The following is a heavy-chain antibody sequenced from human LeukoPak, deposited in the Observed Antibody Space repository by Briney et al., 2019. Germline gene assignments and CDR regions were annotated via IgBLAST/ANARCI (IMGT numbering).Heavy chain of an antibody. CDR2: ISWNSGNI. J-gene: IGHJ4*02. CDR3: AEDISGDDSSGYYSLFDY. Sequence: PGRSLRLSCAASGFTFDDYAMHWVRQAPGKGLEWVSGISWNSGNIGYADSVKGRFTISRDNAKSSLYLQMNSLRAEDTALYYCAEDISGDDSSGYYSLFDYWGQGTLVTVSS. V-gene: IGHV3-9*01. CDR1: GFTFDDYA. D-gene: IGHD3-22*01.